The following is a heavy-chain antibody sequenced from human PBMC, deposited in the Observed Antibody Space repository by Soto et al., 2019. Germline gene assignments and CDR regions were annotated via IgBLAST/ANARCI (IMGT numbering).Heavy chain of an antibody. Sequence: GGSLRLSCAASGFTFSSYAMSWVRQAPGKGLEWVSAISGSGGSTYYADSVKGRFTISRDNSKNTLYLQRNSLRAEDTAVYYCAKDRSVYGDYDEGSGNWFDPWGQGTLVTVSS. CDR1: GFTFSSYA. D-gene: IGHD4-17*01. CDR3: AKDRSVYGDYDEGSGNWFDP. V-gene: IGHV3-23*01. J-gene: IGHJ5*02. CDR2: ISGSGGST.